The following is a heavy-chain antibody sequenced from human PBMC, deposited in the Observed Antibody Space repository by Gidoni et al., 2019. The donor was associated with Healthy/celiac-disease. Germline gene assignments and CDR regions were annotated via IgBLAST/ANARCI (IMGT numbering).Heavy chain of an antibody. Sequence: EVQLVESGGGLVQPGGSLRPSCAASGSTFSTYWRSWVRQAPGKGLEWVANIKQDGSEKYYVDSVKGRFTISRDNAKNSLYLQMNSLRAEDTAVYYCARDLGFGELEDYYYGMDVWGQGTTVTVSS. D-gene: IGHD3-10*01. CDR1: GSTFSTYW. J-gene: IGHJ6*02. CDR2: IKQDGSEK. V-gene: IGHV3-7*01. CDR3: ARDLGFGELEDYYYGMDV.